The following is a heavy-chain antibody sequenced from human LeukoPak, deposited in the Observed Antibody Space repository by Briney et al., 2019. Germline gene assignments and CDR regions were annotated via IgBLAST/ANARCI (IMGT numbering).Heavy chain of an antibody. D-gene: IGHD4-23*01. Sequence: SETLSLTCTVSGGSISSYYWSWIRQPPGKGLEWIGYIYYSGSTNYNPFLKSRVTISVDTSKNQFSLKLSSVIAAGTAVYYCARLYGGNANYYYYYYMDVWGKGTTVTISS. CDR1: GGSISSYY. J-gene: IGHJ6*03. V-gene: IGHV4-59*01. CDR3: ARLYGGNANYYYYYYMDV. CDR2: IYYSGST.